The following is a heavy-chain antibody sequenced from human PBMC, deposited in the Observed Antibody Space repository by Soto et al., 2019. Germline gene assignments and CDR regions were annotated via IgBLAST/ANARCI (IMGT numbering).Heavy chain of an antibody. Sequence: QVQLVQSGAEVKKPGASVKVSCKASGYTFTSYDINWVRQATGQGLEWMGWMNPNSGNTECAQKFQGRVTXXSXTXXSTAYMELSSLRSEDTAVYYCARGPARPTLNWFDPWGQGTLVTVSS. CDR1: GYTFTSYD. CDR3: ARGPARPTLNWFDP. J-gene: IGHJ5*02. D-gene: IGHD6-6*01. CDR2: MNPNSGNT. V-gene: IGHV1-8*01.